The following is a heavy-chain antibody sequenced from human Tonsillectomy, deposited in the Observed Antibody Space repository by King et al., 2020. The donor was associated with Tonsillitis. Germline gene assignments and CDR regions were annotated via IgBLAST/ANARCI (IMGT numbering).Heavy chain of an antibody. CDR1: GFPFSTYW. J-gene: IGHJ4*02. V-gene: IGHV3-74*01. CDR2: ISSDGTNT. CDR3: ARGDGDTFPDY. Sequence: VQLVESGGGLVQPGGSLRLSCAASGFPFSTYWMHWARQAPGKGLVWVSRISSDGTNTVYADSVKGRFTVSRDDAKNTLYLQMNSLRAEDTAVYYCARGDGDTFPDYWGQGTLVTVSS. D-gene: IGHD2-21*02.